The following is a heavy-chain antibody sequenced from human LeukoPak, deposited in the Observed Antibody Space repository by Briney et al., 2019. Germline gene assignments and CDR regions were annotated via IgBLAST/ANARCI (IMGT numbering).Heavy chain of an antibody. CDR2: IYSGGST. J-gene: IGHJ4*02. D-gene: IGHD2-15*01. CDR3: ARDGVVAATKSDY. CDR1: GFTVSSNY. V-gene: IGHV3-66*01. Sequence: GGSLRLSCAASGFTVSSNYMSWVRQAPGKGLEWVSVIYSGGSTYYADSVKGRFTISRDNSKNTLYLQMNSLRAEYTAVYYCARDGVVAATKSDYWGQGTLVTVSS.